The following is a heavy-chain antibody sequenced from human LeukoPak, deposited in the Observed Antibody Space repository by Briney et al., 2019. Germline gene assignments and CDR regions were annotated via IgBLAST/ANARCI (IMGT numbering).Heavy chain of an antibody. CDR1: GGSMSSSDYY. V-gene: IGHV4-61*02. CDR2: MYTSGST. J-gene: IGHJ3*02. CDR3: ARVSRDAFDI. Sequence: PSETLSLTCTVSGGSMSSSDYYWSWIRQPAGKGLEWIGRMYTSGSTNYNPSLKSRVTISVDTSKNQFSLKLSSVTAADTAVYYCARVSRDAFDIWGQGTMVTVSS.